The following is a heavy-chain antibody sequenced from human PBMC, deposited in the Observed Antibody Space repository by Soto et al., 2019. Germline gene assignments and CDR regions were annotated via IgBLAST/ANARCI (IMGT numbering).Heavy chain of an antibody. D-gene: IGHD3-3*01. CDR1: GGSFSGYY. Sequence: PSETLSLTCAVYGGSFSGYYWSWIRQPPGKGLEWIGEINHSGSTNYNPSLKSRVTISVDTSKNQFSLKLSSVTAADTAVYYCARSTKNALSRSFYDFWSGYYSHFDYWGQGTLVTVSS. V-gene: IGHV4-34*01. J-gene: IGHJ4*02. CDR2: INHSGST. CDR3: ARSTKNALSRSFYDFWSGYYSHFDY.